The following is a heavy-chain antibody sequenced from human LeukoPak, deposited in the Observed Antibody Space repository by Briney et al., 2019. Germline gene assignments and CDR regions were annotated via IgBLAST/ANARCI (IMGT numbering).Heavy chain of an antibody. D-gene: IGHD1-1*01. Sequence: SGTLSLTCAVSGGSITSCDWWAWVRQPPGRGLEWIGEIHHSGSTNYNPSSPSLKSRVTISVDKSKNQFSLRLSSVTAADTAVYYCARWGTGDYFFDYWGQGTLVTVSS. CDR1: GGSITSCDW. J-gene: IGHJ4*02. CDR2: IHHSGST. V-gene: IGHV4-4*02. CDR3: ARWGTGDYFFDY.